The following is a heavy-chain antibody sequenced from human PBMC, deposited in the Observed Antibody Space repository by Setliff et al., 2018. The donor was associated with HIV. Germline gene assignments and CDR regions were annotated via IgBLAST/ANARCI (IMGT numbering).Heavy chain of an antibody. D-gene: IGHD2-15*01. CDR1: GASISGFY. V-gene: IGHV4-4*09. J-gene: IGHJ3*02. CDR3: ARFPLLHKNAFDI. Sequence: SETLSLTCTVSGASISGFYWSWIRQPPGKGLQWIGYIYTSGPTNYNPSLESRVTISVDTSKNQFSLKLSSVTAADTAVYYCARFPLLHKNAFDIWGQGTMVTVSS. CDR2: IYTSGPT.